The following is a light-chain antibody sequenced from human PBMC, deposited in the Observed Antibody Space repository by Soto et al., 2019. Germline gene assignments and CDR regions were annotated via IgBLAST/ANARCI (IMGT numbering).Light chain of an antibody. V-gene: IGLV1-40*01. CDR1: SSNIGAGYD. J-gene: IGLJ1*01. Sequence: QSVLTQPPSVSGAPGQRVTISCTGSSSNIGAGYDVHWYQQLPGTAPKLLIYGNSNRPSGVPDRFSGSKSGTSASLAITGLQAEDEADYYCQSYDSSLGGSVFGTGTKVTAL. CDR3: QSYDSSLGGSV. CDR2: GNS.